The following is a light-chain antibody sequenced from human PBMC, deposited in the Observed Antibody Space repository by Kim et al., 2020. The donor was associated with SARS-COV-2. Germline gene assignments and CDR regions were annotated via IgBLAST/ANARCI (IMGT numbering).Light chain of an antibody. Sequence: AFVGDRVTITCRESQDIRNDLGWYQQSPGRAPKRLIYGASSLQSGVPSRFSGSGSGTEFTLTISSLQPEDFATYFCLQHNSYPITFGQGTRLEIK. V-gene: IGKV1-17*01. CDR2: GAS. J-gene: IGKJ5*01. CDR1: QDIRND. CDR3: LQHNSYPIT.